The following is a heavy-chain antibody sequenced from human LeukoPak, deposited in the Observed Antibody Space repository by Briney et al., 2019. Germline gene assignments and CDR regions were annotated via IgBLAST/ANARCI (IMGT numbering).Heavy chain of an antibody. CDR1: GYTFTVYY. V-gene: IGHV1-2*02. CDR2: INPNSGVT. CDR3: ARVLHLRTPAGIVY. J-gene: IGHJ4*02. D-gene: IGHD6-13*01. Sequence: ASVKVSCKSSGYTFTVYYIHRVRHAPGQGLEWMGWINPNSGVTDYAEKFQGRVTVTRDTPISTAYLELSSLRSGDTAVYYCARVLHLRTPAGIVYTGEGNLFTVSS.